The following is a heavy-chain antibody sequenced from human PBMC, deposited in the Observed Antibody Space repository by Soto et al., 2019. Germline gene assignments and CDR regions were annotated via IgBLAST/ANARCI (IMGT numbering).Heavy chain of an antibody. Sequence: SVKVSCKASGVTFSSYAISWVRQAPGQGLEWMGGIIPIFGTANYAQKFQGRVTITADKSTSTAYMELSSLRSEDTAVYYCARVFDGSSGYYYYGMDVWGQGTTVTVSS. CDR2: IIPIFGTA. V-gene: IGHV1-69*06. D-gene: IGHD6-6*01. CDR3: ARVFDGSSGYYYYGMDV. CDR1: GVTFSSYA. J-gene: IGHJ6*02.